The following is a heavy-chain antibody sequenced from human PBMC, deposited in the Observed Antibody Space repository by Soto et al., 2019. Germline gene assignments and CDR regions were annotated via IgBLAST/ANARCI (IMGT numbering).Heavy chain of an antibody. Sequence: QVQLQESGPGLVKPSETLSLTCTVSGGSITNYYCSWFRQPPGKGLEWIGYIQYNGYSAYNLSLKRRVTMSMDTSKTQFSLMLESVTATETAVYYCASHGFGSLHGLVDVWGQGTTVIVSS. V-gene: IGHV4-59*08. D-gene: IGHD3-10*01. J-gene: IGHJ6*02. CDR3: ASHGFGSLHGLVDV. CDR1: GGSITNYY. CDR2: IQYNGYS.